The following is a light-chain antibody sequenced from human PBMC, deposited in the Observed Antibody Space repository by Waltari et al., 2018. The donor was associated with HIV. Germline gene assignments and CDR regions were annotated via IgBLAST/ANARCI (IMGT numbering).Light chain of an antibody. Sequence: DIVMTQSPDSLPVSLGARATMNCRSSRTVYFNSNNQNYLAWYQQKPGQSPKFLIYWATTRASGVPGRFSGSGSGTDFNLTISSLQADDVAVYYCQQYYTIESTFGGGTKVEIK. J-gene: IGKJ4*01. CDR2: WAT. CDR3: QQYYTIEST. CDR1: RTVYFNSNNQNY. V-gene: IGKV4-1*01.